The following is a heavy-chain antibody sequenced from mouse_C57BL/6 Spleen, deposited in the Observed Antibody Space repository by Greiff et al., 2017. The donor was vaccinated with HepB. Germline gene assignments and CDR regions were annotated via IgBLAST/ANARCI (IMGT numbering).Heavy chain of an antibody. Sequence: EVKLQESGGDLVKPGGSLKLSCAASGFTFSSYGMSWVRQTPDKRLEWVATISSGGSYTYYPDSVKGRFTISRDNAKNTLYLQMSSLKSEDTAMYYCARHPDYWGQGTSVTVSS. CDR1: GFTFSSYG. CDR2: ISSGGSYT. CDR3: ARHPDY. J-gene: IGHJ4*01. V-gene: IGHV5-6*01.